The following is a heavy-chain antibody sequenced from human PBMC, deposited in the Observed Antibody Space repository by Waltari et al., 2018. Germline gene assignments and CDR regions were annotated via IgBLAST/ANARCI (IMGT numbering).Heavy chain of an antibody. J-gene: IGHJ6*03. CDR1: GYPISSGYY. CDR2: SFRSGSY. CDR3: AREGPLDGGNSGYMDV. Sequence: QVQLQESGSGLVKPSETLSLTCTVSGYPISSGYYWGWIWQLRGKGLEWYGSSFRSGSYYDDPAHRSRVTRTEDTAKNQFSLKLSSVTAADAAVYCGAREGPLDGGNSGYMDVWGKGTTVTVSS. V-gene: IGHV4-38-2*02. D-gene: IGHD3-16*01.